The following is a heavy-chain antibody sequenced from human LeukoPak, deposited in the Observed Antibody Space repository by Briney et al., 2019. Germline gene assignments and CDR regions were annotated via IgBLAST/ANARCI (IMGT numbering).Heavy chain of an antibody. D-gene: IGHD3-9*01. CDR3: AKAEGYDILTGLDY. CDR1: GFTFSNYE. J-gene: IGHJ4*02. V-gene: IGHV3-48*03. CDR2: ISISGSTI. Sequence: PGGSLRLSCAASGFTFSNYEMNWVRQAPGKGLEWVSYISISGSTIYYADSVKGRFTISRDNSKNTLYLQMNSLRTEDTAVYYCAKAEGYDILTGLDYWGQGTLVTVSS.